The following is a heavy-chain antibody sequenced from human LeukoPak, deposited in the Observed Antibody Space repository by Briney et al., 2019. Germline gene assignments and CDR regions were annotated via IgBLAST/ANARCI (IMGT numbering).Heavy chain of an antibody. J-gene: IGHJ4*02. V-gene: IGHV4-61*08. CDR2: IYYSGST. CDR3: ARGANPGIAVAAPFDY. Sequence: SETLSLTCAVSGGSISSGGYSWSWIRQPPGKGLEWIGYIYYSGSTNYDPSLKSRVTISVDTSKNQFSLKVSSVTAADTAVYYCARGANPGIAVAAPFDYWGQGTLVTVSS. CDR1: GGSISSGGYS. D-gene: IGHD6-19*01.